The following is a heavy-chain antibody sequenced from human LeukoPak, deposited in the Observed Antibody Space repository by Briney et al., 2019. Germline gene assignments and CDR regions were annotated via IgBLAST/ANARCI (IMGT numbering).Heavy chain of an antibody. V-gene: IGHV1-18*01. J-gene: IGHJ6*03. Sequence: ASVKVSCKASGYTFTSYGISWVRQAPGQGLEWMGWISAYNGNTNHAQKFQGRVTMTTDTSTSTAYMELSRLRSDDTAVYYCAREAYASGSFRTDYYYMDVWGKGTTVTISS. CDR2: ISAYNGNT. CDR3: AREAYASGSFRTDYYYMDV. D-gene: IGHD3-10*01. CDR1: GYTFTSYG.